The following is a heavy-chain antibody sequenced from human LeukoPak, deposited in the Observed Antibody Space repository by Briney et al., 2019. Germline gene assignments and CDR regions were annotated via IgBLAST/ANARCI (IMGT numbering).Heavy chain of an antibody. CDR1: GFTFSSYA. CDR2: ISGSGGST. Sequence: GGSLRLSCAASGFTFSSYAMSWVRQAPGKGLEWVSAISGSGGSTYYADSVKGRFTISRDNSKNALYLQMNSLRAEDTAVYYCANTRSPRLLWFGDWGQGTLVTVSS. D-gene: IGHD3-10*01. V-gene: IGHV3-23*01. CDR3: ANTRSPRLLWFGD. J-gene: IGHJ4*02.